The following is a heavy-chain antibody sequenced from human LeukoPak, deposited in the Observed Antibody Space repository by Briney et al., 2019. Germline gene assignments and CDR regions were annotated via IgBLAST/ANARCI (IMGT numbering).Heavy chain of an antibody. Sequence: GGSLRLSCAASGFTFSPYTMHWFRQPPGKGLEWISYINTGSTTIYYADSVKGRFTVSRDNAKNSLYLHMNSLRAEDTAVYFCARWDSSGCLDYWGQGTLVTVSS. J-gene: IGHJ4*02. CDR3: ARWDSSGCLDY. CDR1: GFTFSPYT. D-gene: IGHD3-22*01. CDR2: INTGSTTI. V-gene: IGHV3-48*01.